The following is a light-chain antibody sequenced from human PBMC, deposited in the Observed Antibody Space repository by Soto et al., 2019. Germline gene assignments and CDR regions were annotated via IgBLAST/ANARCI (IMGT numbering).Light chain of an antibody. J-gene: IGKJ2*01. CDR3: QQTDSTPYM. V-gene: IGKV1-39*01. CDR2: GAS. CDR1: HRISSH. Sequence: DILMTQSQSSLSASVGDRVTIPCRASHRISSHVNWYHQRPGKAPTLLIFGASVLQSGVPSRFSSTGSGTEVTLTISSRQPEYLGTYYGQQTDSTPYMFGQGTTVVIK.